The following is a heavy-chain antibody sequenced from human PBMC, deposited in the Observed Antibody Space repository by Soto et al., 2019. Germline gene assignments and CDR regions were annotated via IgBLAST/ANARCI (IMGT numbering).Heavy chain of an antibody. CDR2: IYHSGST. Sequence: QLQLQESGSGLVKHSQTLSLTCAVSGGSISSGGYSWSWIRQPPGKGLEWIGYIYHSGSTYYNPSHKSRVTISVDRSKNQFSLKLSSVTAADTAVYYCARASTTVTTLDYWGQGTLVTVSS. V-gene: IGHV4-30-2*01. CDR3: ARASTTVTTLDY. J-gene: IGHJ4*02. CDR1: GGSISSGGYS. D-gene: IGHD4-17*01.